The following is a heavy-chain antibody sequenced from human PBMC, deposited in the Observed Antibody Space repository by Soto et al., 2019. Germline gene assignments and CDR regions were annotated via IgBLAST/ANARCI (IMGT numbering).Heavy chain of an antibody. J-gene: IGHJ4*02. D-gene: IGHD3-9*01. Sequence: PSETLSLTCTVSGGSISSYYWSWIRQPPGKGLEWIGYIYYSGSTNYNPSLKSRVTISVDTSKNQFSLKLSSVTAADTAVYYCARKGHRLAVDYWGQGTLVTVSS. CDR1: GGSISSYY. CDR3: ARKGHRLAVDY. CDR2: IYYSGST. V-gene: IGHV4-59*01.